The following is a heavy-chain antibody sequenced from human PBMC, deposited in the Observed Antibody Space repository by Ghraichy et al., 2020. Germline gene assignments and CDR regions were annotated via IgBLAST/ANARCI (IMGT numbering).Heavy chain of an antibody. CDR2: IYHSGST. CDR3: AVWGPAARSNYYYYYGMDV. V-gene: IGHV4-4*02. Sequence: SETLSLTCAVSGGSISSSNWWSWVRQPPGKGLEWIGEIYHSGSTNYNPSLKSRVTISVDKSKNQFSLKLSSVTAADTAVYYCAVWGPAARSNYYYYYGMDVWGQGTTVTVSS. CDR1: GGSISSSNW. D-gene: IGHD2-2*01. J-gene: IGHJ6*02.